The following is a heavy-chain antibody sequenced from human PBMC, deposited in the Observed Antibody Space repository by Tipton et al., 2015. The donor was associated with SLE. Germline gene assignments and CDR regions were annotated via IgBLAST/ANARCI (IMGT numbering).Heavy chain of an antibody. CDR1: GFSVSTNH. D-gene: IGHD2/OR15-2a*01. CDR3: ARVISRAEYFFDS. V-gene: IGHV3-53*05. J-gene: IGHJ4*02. CDR2: TYSGGPT. Sequence: SLRLSCATSGFSVSTNHMSWVRQAPGKGLEWVSTTYSGGPTFYADSMKGRITISRDNYKNVLYLQLNSLSVEDTAVYYCARVISRAEYFFDSWGQGTLVPVSS.